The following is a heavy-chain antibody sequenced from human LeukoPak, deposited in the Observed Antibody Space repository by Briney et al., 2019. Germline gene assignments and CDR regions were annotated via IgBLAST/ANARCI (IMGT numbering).Heavy chain of an antibody. CDR1: GYTFTSYY. CDR3: AIVLVYYGSGTRDFDY. V-gene: IGHV1-46*01. Sequence: GASVKVSCKASGYTFTSYYMHWVRQAPGQGLEWMGIINPSGGSTSYAQKFQGRVTMTRDMSTSTVYMELSSLRSEDTAVYYCAIVLVYYGSGTRDFDYWGQGILVTVSS. J-gene: IGHJ4*02. D-gene: IGHD3-10*01. CDR2: INPSGGST.